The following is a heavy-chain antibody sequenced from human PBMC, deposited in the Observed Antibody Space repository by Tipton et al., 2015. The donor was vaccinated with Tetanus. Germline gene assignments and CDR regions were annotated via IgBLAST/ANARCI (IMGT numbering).Heavy chain of an antibody. CDR3: ARDQARGARGWNYFDY. Sequence: TLSLTCTVSGGSVSSGAYCWSWIRQHPGKGLESIGDIYYSGSTYYNPSLKSRVTISVDTSKNQFSLKLNSVTAADTAVYYCARDQARGARGWNYFDYWGQGTLVTVSS. CDR2: IYYSGST. J-gene: IGHJ4*02. V-gene: IGHV4-31*03. D-gene: IGHD1-26*01. CDR1: GGSVSSGAYC.